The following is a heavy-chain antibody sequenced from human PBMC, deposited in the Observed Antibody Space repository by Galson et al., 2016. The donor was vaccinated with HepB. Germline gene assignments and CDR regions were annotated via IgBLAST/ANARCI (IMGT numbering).Heavy chain of an antibody. CDR3: ARIHLTTGRLDAFDI. J-gene: IGHJ3*02. Sequence: PALVTPTQTLTLTCTFSGFPLSTSGMSVSWIRQSPGKALEWLALMTWDGDIYYSTSLESRLTASKDTSKNQVVLTMANMDPVDTATYYCARIHLTTGRLDAFDIWGQGTKVTVSS. CDR2: MTWDGDI. D-gene: IGHD1-1*01. V-gene: IGHV2-70*01. CDR1: GFPLSTSGMS.